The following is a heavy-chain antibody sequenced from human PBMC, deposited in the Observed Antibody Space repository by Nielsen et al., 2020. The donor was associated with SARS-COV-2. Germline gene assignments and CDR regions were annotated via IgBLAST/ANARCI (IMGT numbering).Heavy chain of an antibody. CDR1: GGSISSYY. Sequence: GSLRLSCIVSGGSISSYYWSWIRQPPGKGLEWIGYIYYSGSTNYNPSLKSRVTISVDTSKNQFSLKLSSVTAADTAVYYCARGNSSPNWFDSWGQGTLVTVSS. J-gene: IGHJ5*01. V-gene: IGHV4-59*08. CDR3: ARGNSSPNWFDS. D-gene: IGHD6-19*01. CDR2: IYYSGST.